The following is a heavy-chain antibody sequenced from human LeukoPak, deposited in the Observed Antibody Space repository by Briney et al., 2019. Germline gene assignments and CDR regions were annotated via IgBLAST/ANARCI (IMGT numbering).Heavy chain of an antibody. CDR3: ASPTSAAAVDAFDI. CDR2: VYSGGST. V-gene: IGHV3-53*01. D-gene: IGHD6-13*01. J-gene: IGHJ3*02. Sequence: GGSLRLSCAASGFTISSSWMYWVRQAPGKGLEWVSVVYSGGSTYYADSVKGRFTISRDNSKNTLYLQMNSLRAEDTAVYYCASPTSAAAVDAFDIWGQGQWSPSLQ. CDR1: GFTISSSW.